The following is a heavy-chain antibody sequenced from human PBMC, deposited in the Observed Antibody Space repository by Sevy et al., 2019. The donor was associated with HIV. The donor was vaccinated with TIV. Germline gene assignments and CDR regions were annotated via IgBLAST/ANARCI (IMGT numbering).Heavy chain of an antibody. CDR3: ARGVTTVTPFDY. CDR1: GFTFSDYW. J-gene: IGHJ4*02. V-gene: IGHV3-7*01. Sequence: GGSLSLSCTASGFTFSDYWMSWVRQAPGKGLEWVANIKQDGSDKHYVDSVKGRFTISRDNAKNSLYLQMNSLRAGDTAVYYCARGVTTVTPFDYWGQGTLVTVSS. D-gene: IGHD4-17*01. CDR2: IKQDGSDK.